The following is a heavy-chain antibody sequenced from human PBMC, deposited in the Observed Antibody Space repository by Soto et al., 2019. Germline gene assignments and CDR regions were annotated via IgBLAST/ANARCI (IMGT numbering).Heavy chain of an antibody. J-gene: IGHJ4*02. CDR3: ARQRPDIAVAG. Sequence: QVQLQESGPGLVKPSETLSLTCTVSGGSISSYYWSWIRQPPGKGLEWIGYIYYSGSTNYNPSLKSRVTISVDTSKNQFSLKLSSVTAADTAVYYCARQRPDIAVAGRGQGTLVTVSS. CDR1: GGSISSYY. V-gene: IGHV4-59*08. CDR2: IYYSGST. D-gene: IGHD6-19*01.